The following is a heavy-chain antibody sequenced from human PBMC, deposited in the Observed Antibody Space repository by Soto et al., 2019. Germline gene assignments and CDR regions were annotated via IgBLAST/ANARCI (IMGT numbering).Heavy chain of an antibody. D-gene: IGHD1-1*01. CDR2: IGGSGANT. J-gene: IGHJ4*02. V-gene: IGHV3-23*01. Sequence: GGSLRLSCAASGFTFNMYAMSWVRQAPGKGLEWVSGIGGSGANTFYADFVKGRFTISRDNSKNTLYLQMDSLRAEDTGIYYCARTITGYFWAGAYWGQGTLVTVSS. CDR3: ARTITGYFWAGAY. CDR1: GFTFNMYA.